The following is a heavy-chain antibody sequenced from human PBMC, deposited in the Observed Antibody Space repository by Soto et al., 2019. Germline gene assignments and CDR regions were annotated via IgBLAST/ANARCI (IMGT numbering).Heavy chain of an antibody. D-gene: IGHD6-13*01. J-gene: IGHJ5*02. Sequence: SGPTLVNPTETLTLTCTVSGFSLSNARMGVSWIRQPPGKALEWLAHIFSNDEKSYSTSLKSRLTISKDTSKSQVVLTMTNMDPVDTATYYCARITGSSSWFSWTDDSSWFDPWGQGXLVTVYS. V-gene: IGHV2-26*01. CDR1: GFSLSNARMG. CDR3: ARITGSSSWFSWTDDSSWFDP. CDR2: IFSNDEK.